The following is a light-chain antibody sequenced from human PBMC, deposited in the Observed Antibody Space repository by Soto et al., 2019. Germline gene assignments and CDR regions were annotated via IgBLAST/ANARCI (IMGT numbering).Light chain of an antibody. CDR3: QKYGDSSIT. Sequence: VLAQSPSTLSLSVGQGDSLFGRVSQSVSGAHLAGYQQESGQAPRLLIYGASSRATDIPDRFSGSGSGIDFALTISRVEPEDFAVYYCQKYGDSSITFGQGTRLEIK. J-gene: IGKJ5*01. CDR1: QSVSGAH. V-gene: IGKV3-20*01. CDR2: GAS.